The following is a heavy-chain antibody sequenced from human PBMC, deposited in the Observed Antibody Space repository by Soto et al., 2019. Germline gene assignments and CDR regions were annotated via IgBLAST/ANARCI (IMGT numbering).Heavy chain of an antibody. D-gene: IGHD1-26*01. CDR1: GFTFDDYA. CDR3: AKVLDGASVGFDY. J-gene: IGHJ4*02. CDR2: ISWNSGYV. V-gene: IGHV3-9*01. Sequence: HPGGSLRLSCVASGFTFDDYAMHWVRQAPGKGLEWVSGISWNSGYVGYADSVKGRFTISRDNSKNTLYLQMNSLRAEDTAVYYCAKVLDGASVGFDYWGQGTLVTVSS.